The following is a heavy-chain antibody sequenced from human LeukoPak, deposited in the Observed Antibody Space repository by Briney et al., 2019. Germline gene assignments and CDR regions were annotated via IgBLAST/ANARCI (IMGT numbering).Heavy chain of an antibody. CDR1: GYTFTGYY. V-gene: IGHV1-2*02. CDR2: INPNSGGT. Sequence: GASVKVSCKASGYTFTGYYMHWVRQAPGQGLEWMGWINPNSGGTYYAQKFQGRVTMTRDTSISTAYMELSRLRSDDTAVYYCARGWLRHNWFDPWGQGTLVTVSS. D-gene: IGHD5-12*01. J-gene: IGHJ5*02. CDR3: ARGWLRHNWFDP.